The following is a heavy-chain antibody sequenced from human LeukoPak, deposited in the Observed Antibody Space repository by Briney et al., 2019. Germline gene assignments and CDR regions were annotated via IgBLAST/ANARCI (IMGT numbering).Heavy chain of an antibody. CDR2: ISDGGDST. V-gene: IGHV3-23*01. D-gene: IGHD3-10*01. J-gene: IGHJ4*02. CDR1: GFTYS. Sequence: GGSLRLSCSASGFTYSMSWVRQVPGKGLEWVSSISDGGDSTHYADSVEGRFTISRDNSKNTLYLQMNSLRAEDTALYYCAKFFLPYLAGGTGSRWGQGTLVTVSS. CDR3: AKFFLPYLAGGTGSR.